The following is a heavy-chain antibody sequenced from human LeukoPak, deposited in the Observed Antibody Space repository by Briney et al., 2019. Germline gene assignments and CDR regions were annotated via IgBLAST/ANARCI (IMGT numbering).Heavy chain of an antibody. D-gene: IGHD3-10*01. Sequence: SETLSLTCTVSGGSISSYYWSWIRQPPGKGLAWIGYIYYSGSTNYNPSLQSRVTISVDTSKNQFSLKLSSVTAADTAVYYCARVGGNMVRGVITYGMDVWGQGTTVTVSS. CDR3: ARVGGNMVRGVITYGMDV. CDR1: GGSISSYY. V-gene: IGHV4-59*01. J-gene: IGHJ6*02. CDR2: IYYSGST.